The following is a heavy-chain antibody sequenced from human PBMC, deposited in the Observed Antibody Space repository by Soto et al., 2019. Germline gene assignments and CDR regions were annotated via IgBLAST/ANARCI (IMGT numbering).Heavy chain of an antibody. CDR3: ARHEGRYYYDSSGSQQDAFDI. V-gene: IGHV4-39*01. Sequence: SATVSRTGTVSGGSISSSRCHWGWIRQPPGKGLEWIASIKYSGSTYYNPSLKSRVTISVDTSKNQFSLKLSSVTAADTAVYYCARHEGRYYYDSSGSQQDAFDIWGQGTMVTVSS. CDR1: GGSISSSRCH. CDR2: IKYSGST. D-gene: IGHD3-22*01. J-gene: IGHJ3*02.